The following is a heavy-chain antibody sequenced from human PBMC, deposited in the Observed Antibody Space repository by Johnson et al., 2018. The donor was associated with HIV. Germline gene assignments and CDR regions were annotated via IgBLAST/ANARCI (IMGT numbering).Heavy chain of an antibody. CDR2: ISWNRGSI. CDR3: AKAYHSVNDAFDI. Sequence: VQLVESGGGVVQPGGSLRLSCAASGFSFDDYGMSWVRQVPGKGLEWVSGISWNRGSIGSAASVKGRFTISRDNAKNSLYLQMNSLRAEDTALYYCAKAYHSVNDAFDIWGQGTMVTVSS. J-gene: IGHJ3*02. CDR1: GFSFDDYG. V-gene: IGHV3-20*04.